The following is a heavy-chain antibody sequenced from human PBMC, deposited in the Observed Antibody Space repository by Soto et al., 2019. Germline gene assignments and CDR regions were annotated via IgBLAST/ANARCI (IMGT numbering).Heavy chain of an antibody. D-gene: IGHD3-10*01. CDR1: GFTFSNAW. CDR3: TTDSYITIRTVRFDY. CDR2: IKSKTDGGTT. J-gene: IGHJ4*01. V-gene: IGHV3-15*07. Sequence: SGGSLRLSCAASGFTFSNAWINWVRQAPGKGLEWVGRIKSKTDGGTTDYAAPVKGRFAISRDDSKNMVYLEMNSLKTEDTCVYYCTTDSYITIRTVRFDYWCHGTPVTVSS.